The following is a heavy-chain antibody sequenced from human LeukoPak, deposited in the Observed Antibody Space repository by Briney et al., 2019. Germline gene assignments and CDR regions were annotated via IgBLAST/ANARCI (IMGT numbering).Heavy chain of an antibody. CDR3: ARDRVEMATGAPNEVGDY. Sequence: ASVKVSCKASGYTFTSYYMHWVRQAPGQGLEWMGIINPSGGSTSYAQKFQGRVTMTRDTSTSTVYMELSSLRSEDTAVYYCARDRVEMATGAPNEVGDYWGQGTLVTVSS. CDR2: INPSGGST. J-gene: IGHJ4*02. CDR1: GYTFTSYY. V-gene: IGHV1-46*01. D-gene: IGHD5-24*01.